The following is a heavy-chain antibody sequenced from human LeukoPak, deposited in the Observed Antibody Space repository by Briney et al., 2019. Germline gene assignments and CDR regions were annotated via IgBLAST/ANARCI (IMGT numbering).Heavy chain of an antibody. V-gene: IGHV3-21*01. Sequence: GGSLRLSCAASGFTFSDYNMNWVRQAPGKGLEWLSYISHSSNFMYYADSVKGRFTISRDNSKNTLYLQMNRLRAEDTAVYYCAKAQGDYYYDSSGYYDWFDPWGQGTLVTVSS. J-gene: IGHJ5*02. CDR3: AKAQGDYYYDSSGYYDWFDP. CDR2: ISHSSNFM. CDR1: GFTFSDYN. D-gene: IGHD3-22*01.